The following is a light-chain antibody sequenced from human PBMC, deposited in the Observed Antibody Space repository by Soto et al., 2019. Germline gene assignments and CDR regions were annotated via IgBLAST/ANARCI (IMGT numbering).Light chain of an antibody. CDR2: DVN. CDR1: SSDGGGYNS. Sequence: QSVLTQPASVSGSPGQSITISCAGTSSDGGGYNSVSWYQQHPGKAPKLMLFDVNNRPSGVSNRFSGSKSDNTASLTISGLQAEDEADDYCSSYRDSSTLVVFGGGTKLTVL. V-gene: IGLV2-14*01. J-gene: IGLJ2*01. CDR3: SSYRDSSTLVV.